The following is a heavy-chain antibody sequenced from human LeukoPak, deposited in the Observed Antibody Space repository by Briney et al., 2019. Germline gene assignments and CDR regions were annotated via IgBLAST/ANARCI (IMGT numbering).Heavy chain of an antibody. CDR2: IGSISSAI. V-gene: IGHV3-48*04. CDR3: ARHASTSSAFDY. CDR1: GFTFSSYS. Sequence: GGSLRLSCAASGFTFSSYSMNWVRQAPGKGLEWVSYIGSISSAIYYADSVKGRFTISRDNAKNSLYLQMNSLRAEDTAVYYCARHASTSSAFDYWGQGTLVTVSS. D-gene: IGHD6-19*01. J-gene: IGHJ4*02.